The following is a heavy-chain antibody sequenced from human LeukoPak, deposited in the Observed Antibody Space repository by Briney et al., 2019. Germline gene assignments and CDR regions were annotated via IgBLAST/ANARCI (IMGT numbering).Heavy chain of an antibody. D-gene: IGHD1-26*01. Sequence: ASVKVSCKTSGYTFTDYYIHWVRQAPGQGLECMGIINPSGGSTSYAQKFQGRVTMTRDMSTSTVYMELSSLRSEDTAVYYCARGGVGATTYVWFDPWGQGTLVTVSS. CDR1: GYTFTDYY. CDR2: INPSGGST. CDR3: ARGGVGATTYVWFDP. V-gene: IGHV1-46*01. J-gene: IGHJ5*02.